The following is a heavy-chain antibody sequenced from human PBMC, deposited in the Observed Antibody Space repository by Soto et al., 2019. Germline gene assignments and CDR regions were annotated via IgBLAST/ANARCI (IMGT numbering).Heavy chain of an antibody. CDR2: INHSGRT. D-gene: IGHD3-3*01. J-gene: IGHJ4*02. CDR1: GVSFSEYY. V-gene: IGHV4-34*01. CDR3: AREFLRMVDY. Sequence: SDTLSLTCAVYGVSFSEYYWSWIRQPPGKGLEWIGEINHSGRTNYNPSLKSRVTISVDTSKNQFSLKLSSVTAADTAVYYCAREFLRMVDYWGQGTLVTVSS.